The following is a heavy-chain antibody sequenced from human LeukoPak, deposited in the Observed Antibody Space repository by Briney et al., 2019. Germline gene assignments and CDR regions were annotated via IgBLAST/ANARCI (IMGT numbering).Heavy chain of an antibody. Sequence: SETLSLTCTVSGGSISSYYWSWIRQPPGKGLEWIGYIYYSGSTNYNPSFKSRVTISVDTSKNQFSLKLSSVTAADTAVYYCARDLAGQWFDPWGQGTLVTVSS. CDR3: ARDLAGQWFDP. CDR1: GGSISSYY. V-gene: IGHV4-59*01. J-gene: IGHJ5*02. CDR2: IYYSGST.